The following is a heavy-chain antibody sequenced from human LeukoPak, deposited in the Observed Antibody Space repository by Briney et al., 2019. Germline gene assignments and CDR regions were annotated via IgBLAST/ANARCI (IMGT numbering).Heavy chain of an antibody. V-gene: IGHV3-74*03. J-gene: IGHJ4*02. Sequence: GGSLRLSCAASGFTFSSYSMNWVRQAPGKGLVGVSRINTDGSSTTYADSVKGRFTISRDNAKNTLYLQMNSLRAEDTAVYYCVRDSSSLYWGQGTLVTVSS. CDR1: GFTFSSYS. CDR3: VRDSSSLY. CDR2: INTDGSST. D-gene: IGHD6-6*01.